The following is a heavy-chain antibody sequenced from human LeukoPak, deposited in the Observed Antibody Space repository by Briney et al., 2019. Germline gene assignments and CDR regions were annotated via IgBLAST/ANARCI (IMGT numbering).Heavy chain of an antibody. CDR2: IIPIFGTA. CDR3: ATDHWGYSYGYYGY. J-gene: IGHJ4*02. V-gene: IGHV1-69*13. D-gene: IGHD5-18*01. Sequence: SVKVSCKASGGTFSSYAISWVRQAPGQGLEWMGGIIPIFGTANYAQKFQGRVTITADESTSTAYMELSSLRSEDTAVYYCATDHWGYSYGYYGYWGQGTLVTVSS. CDR1: GGTFSSYA.